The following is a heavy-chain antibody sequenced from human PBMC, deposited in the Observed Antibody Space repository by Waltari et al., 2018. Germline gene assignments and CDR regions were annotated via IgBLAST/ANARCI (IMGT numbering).Heavy chain of an antibody. Sequence: QVQLQESGPSLLKPSATLPLICPGSGGSISAFYWSWVRQPPGKGLDWIGYIYYTGSTNFNPSLKRRVTMSVDTSKNQFSLKLSSVTAADTAFYYCARGGGGDWEWFDPWGQGTLVTVSS. CDR1: GGSISAFY. J-gene: IGHJ5*02. D-gene: IGHD2-21*02. CDR3: ARGGGGDWEWFDP. V-gene: IGHV4-59*01. CDR2: IYYTGST.